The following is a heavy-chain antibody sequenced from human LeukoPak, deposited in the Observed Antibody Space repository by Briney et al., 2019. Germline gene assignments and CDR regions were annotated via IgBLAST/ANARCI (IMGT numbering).Heavy chain of an antibody. J-gene: IGHJ1*01. CDR1: GYSISSGYY. CDR3: ARTYGGKYFPH. V-gene: IGHV4-38-2*01. D-gene: IGHD4-23*01. Sequence: PSETLSLTCAVSGYSISSGYYWGWIRQPPEKGLEWIGNIYHSGSTYYNPSLKSRVTVSVDTSKNHFSLRLSSVTAADTAMYYCARTYGGKYFPHWGQGTLVIVSS. CDR2: IYHSGST.